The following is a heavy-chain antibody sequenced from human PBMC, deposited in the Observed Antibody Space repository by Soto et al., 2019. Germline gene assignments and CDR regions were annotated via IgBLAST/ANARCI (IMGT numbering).Heavy chain of an antibody. CDR3: ARDGGIAAATRYYYHGMDV. V-gene: IGHV1-69*01. J-gene: IGHJ6*02. CDR1: GGTFSSYA. D-gene: IGHD6-25*01. CDR2: IIPIFGTA. Sequence: QVQLVQSGAEVKKPGSSVKVSCKASGGTFSSYAISWVRQAPGQGLEWMGGIIPIFGTANYAQKFQGRVTITAHESTSTAYMELSSLRSEDTAVYYCARDGGIAAATRYYYHGMDVWGQGTTVTVSS.